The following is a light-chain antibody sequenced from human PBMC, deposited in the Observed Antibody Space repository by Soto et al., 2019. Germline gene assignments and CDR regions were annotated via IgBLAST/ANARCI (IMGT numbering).Light chain of an antibody. V-gene: IGKV3-11*01. J-gene: IGKJ5*01. CDR2: DAS. CDR1: LNVNSY. Sequence: VLTQSPATLSLSPGERATLSCRASLNVNSYLAWYQQKPGQAPRLVIYDASNRAPGIPARFSGSGSGTDFTLTISRLEPEDFAVYYCQQYGSFITFGQGTRLEIK. CDR3: QQYGSFIT.